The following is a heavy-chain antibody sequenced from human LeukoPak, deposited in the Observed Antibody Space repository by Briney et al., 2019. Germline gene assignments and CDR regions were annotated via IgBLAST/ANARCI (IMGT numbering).Heavy chain of an antibody. Sequence: SETLSLTGTVSGGSISSYYWSWIRQPAGKGLEWIGRIYTSGSTNYNPSLKSRVTMSVDTSKNQFSLKLSSVTAADTAVYYCERFKSVHPPYYDDCWGQGTLVTVSS. J-gene: IGHJ4*02. CDR1: GGSISSYY. CDR2: IYTSGST. V-gene: IGHV4-4*07. CDR3: ERFKSVHPPYYDDC.